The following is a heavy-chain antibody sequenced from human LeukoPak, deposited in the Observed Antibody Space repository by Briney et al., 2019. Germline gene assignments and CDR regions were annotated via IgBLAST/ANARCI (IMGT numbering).Heavy chain of an antibody. CDR2: IYHSGST. V-gene: IGHV4-38-2*01. J-gene: IGHJ5*02. Sequence: SETLSLTCAVSGYSISSGYYWGWIRQPPGKGLEWIGSIYHSGSTYYNPSLKSRVTISVDTSKNQFSLKLSSVTAADTAVYYCARQYGYGFWFDPWGQGTLVTVSS. D-gene: IGHD5-12*01. CDR3: ARQYGYGFWFDP. CDR1: GYSISSGYY.